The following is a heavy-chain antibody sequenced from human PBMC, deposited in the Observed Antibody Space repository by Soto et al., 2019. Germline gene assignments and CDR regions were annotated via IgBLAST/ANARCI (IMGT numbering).Heavy chain of an antibody. Sequence: GGSLRLSCAASGFTLSDYWMHWVRQVPGKGLLWVSRISVDGGDTTYADSVKGRFTISRDNSKNTLYLQMNSLRVEDTAVYYCAKDRLGGNFDYWGKGTQVTVSS. CDR1: GFTLSDYW. CDR2: ISVDGGDT. J-gene: IGHJ4*02. CDR3: AKDRLGGNFDY. V-gene: IGHV3-74*01.